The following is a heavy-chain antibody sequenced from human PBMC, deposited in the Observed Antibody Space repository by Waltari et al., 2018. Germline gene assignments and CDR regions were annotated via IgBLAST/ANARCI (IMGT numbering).Heavy chain of an antibody. J-gene: IGHJ6*02. CDR1: GGTFSSYA. CDR3: ARHLRFLEWYNDYYYYGMDV. CDR2: IIRIFGTA. V-gene: IGHV1-69*08. D-gene: IGHD3-3*01. Sequence: QVQLVQSGAEVKKPGSSVKVSCKASGGTFSSYAISWVRQAPGQGLEWMGRIIRIFGTANYAHKFHGRVTITADKSTSTDNMELSSLRSEDTAVYDCARHLRFLEWYNDYYYYGMDVWGQGTTVTVSS.